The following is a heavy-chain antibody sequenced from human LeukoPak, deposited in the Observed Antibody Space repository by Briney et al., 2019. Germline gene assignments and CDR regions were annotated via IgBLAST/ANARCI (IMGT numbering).Heavy chain of an antibody. Sequence: GGSLRLSCAASGFNFRGYTMNWVRHAPGKGLEWVSSISSSGSSIYYAESVKGRFTISRDNARNSLYLQMDSLRAEDTALYYCAPYYYGSGSYSYGMDVWGQGTTVTVSS. CDR1: GFNFRGYT. CDR3: APYYYGSGSYSYGMDV. CDR2: ISSSGSSI. D-gene: IGHD3-10*01. V-gene: IGHV3-21*01. J-gene: IGHJ6*02.